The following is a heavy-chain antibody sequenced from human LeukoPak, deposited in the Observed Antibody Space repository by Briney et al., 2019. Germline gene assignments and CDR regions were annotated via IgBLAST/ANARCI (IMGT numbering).Heavy chain of an antibody. CDR1: GYTFTSYY. V-gene: IGHV1-46*01. D-gene: IGHD6-13*01. CDR3: ARQGAAAAHYYYMDV. J-gene: IGHJ6*03. Sequence: ASVKVSCKASGYTFTSYYMHWVRQAPVQGLEWMGIINPSGGSTSYAQKFQGRVTMTRDTSTSTVYMELSSLRSEDTAVYYCARQGAAAAHYYYMDVWGKGTTVTVSS. CDR2: INPSGGST.